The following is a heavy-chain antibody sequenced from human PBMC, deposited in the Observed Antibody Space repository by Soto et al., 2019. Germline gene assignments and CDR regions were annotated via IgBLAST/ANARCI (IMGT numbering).Heavy chain of an antibody. Sequence: EVQLLESGGGLVQPGGSLRLSCAASGFTFSSYAMRWVRQAPGKGLEWVSAISGSGGSTYYAESVKGRFTISRDNAKNTLYLQMNSLRAADTAVYYCARRGSGSYYDYWGQGTLVTVSS. D-gene: IGHD1-26*01. CDR2: ISGSGGST. V-gene: IGHV3-23*01. CDR1: GFTFSSYA. CDR3: ARRGSGSYYDY. J-gene: IGHJ4*02.